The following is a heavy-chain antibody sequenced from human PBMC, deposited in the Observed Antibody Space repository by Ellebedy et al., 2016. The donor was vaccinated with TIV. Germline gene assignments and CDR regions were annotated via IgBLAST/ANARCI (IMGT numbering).Heavy chain of an antibody. Sequence: ASVQVSCKASGYTFTGYYMHWVRQAPGQGLEWMGWINPNSGGTNYAQKFQGRVTMTRDTSISTAYMELSRLRSDDTAVYYCARDLRLWGAAADFDYWGQGTLVTVSS. CDR1: GYTFTGYY. CDR2: INPNSGGT. CDR3: ARDLRLWGAAADFDY. D-gene: IGHD6-13*01. V-gene: IGHV1-2*02. J-gene: IGHJ4*02.